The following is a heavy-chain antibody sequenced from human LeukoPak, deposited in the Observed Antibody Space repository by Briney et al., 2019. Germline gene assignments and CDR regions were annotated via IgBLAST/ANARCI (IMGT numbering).Heavy chain of an antibody. J-gene: IGHJ5*02. Sequence: PGGSLRLSCAASGFTFSSYEMNWVRQAPGKGLEWVSYISSSGSTIYYADSVKGRFTISRDNAKNSLYLQMNSLRAEDTAVYCCARETLWSRDWFDPWGQGTLVTVSS. CDR2: ISSSGSTI. CDR1: GFTFSSYE. V-gene: IGHV3-48*03. CDR3: ARETLWSRDWFDP. D-gene: IGHD2-21*01.